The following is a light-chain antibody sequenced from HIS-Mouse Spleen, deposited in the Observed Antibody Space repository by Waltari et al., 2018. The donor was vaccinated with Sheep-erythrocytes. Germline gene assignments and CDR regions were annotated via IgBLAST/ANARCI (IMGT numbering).Light chain of an antibody. CDR1: SSDVGGYNY. Sequence: QSALTQPRSVSGSPGQSVTISCTGTSSDVGGYNYVSWYQQHPGKAPKLMIYEVSKRPSGVPDRCSGSKSGNTASLTISGLQAEDEADYYCGSYAGSYNHVFATGTKVTVL. J-gene: IGLJ1*01. CDR2: EVS. V-gene: IGLV2-11*01. CDR3: GSYAGSYNHV.